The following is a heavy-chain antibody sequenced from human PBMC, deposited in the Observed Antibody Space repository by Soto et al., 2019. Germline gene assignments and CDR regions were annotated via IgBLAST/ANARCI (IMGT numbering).Heavy chain of an antibody. D-gene: IGHD4-17*01. Sequence: QLQLQESGSGLVKPSQTLSLTCAVSGGSISSGGYSWSWIRQPPGKGLEWIGYIYHSGTTYYNPSLKSRVTIAVDRSKNQFSLKLSSVTAADTAVYYCARAHYGDYGYGMDVWGQGTTVTVSS. CDR1: GGSISSGGYS. CDR2: IYHSGTT. V-gene: IGHV4-30-2*01. J-gene: IGHJ6*02. CDR3: ARAHYGDYGYGMDV.